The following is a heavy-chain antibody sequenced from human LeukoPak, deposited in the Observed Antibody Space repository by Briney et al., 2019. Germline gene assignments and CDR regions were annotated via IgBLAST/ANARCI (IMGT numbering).Heavy chain of an antibody. V-gene: IGHV3-30*02. J-gene: IGHJ4*02. CDR3: AKDKDPWKSTAISDFDY. CDR2: IRYDSSNK. CDR1: VFSFGTYG. D-gene: IGHD1-1*01. Sequence: GGSLRLSCAASVFSFGTYGMHWVRQAPGKGLEWVAFIRYDSSNKYYRDSVKGRFTISRDNSKNTLYLQMNSLRVEDTAVYFCAKDKDPWKSTAISDFDYWGQGSLVTVSS.